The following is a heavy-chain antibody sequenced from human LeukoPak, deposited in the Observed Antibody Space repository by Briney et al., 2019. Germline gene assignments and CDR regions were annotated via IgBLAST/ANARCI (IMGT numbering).Heavy chain of an antibody. J-gene: IGHJ4*02. CDR3: TRDNGEGAAAY. V-gene: IGHV3-21*01. CDR2: ISSSSTYI. Sequence: GGSLRLSCAASGFTFSSYGMHCVRQAPGKGLEWVSSISSSSTYIYYTDSVKGRFTISRDNAKNSLFLQMNSLRAVDTAVYYCTRDNGEGAAAYWGQGTLVTVSS. CDR1: GFTFSSYG. D-gene: IGHD6-13*01.